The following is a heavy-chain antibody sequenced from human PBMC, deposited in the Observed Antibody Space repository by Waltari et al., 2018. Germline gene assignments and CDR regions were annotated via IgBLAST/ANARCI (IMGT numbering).Heavy chain of an antibody. Sequence: QVQLVESGGGVVQPGRSLRLSCAASGFTFSTYGMHWVRQAPGKGLGWVGVKWYEGSNKYYADSVKGRFTISRDNSKNTLYLQRNSLRAEDTAVYYGERGSLYSSGWSTSAFDIWGQGTMVTVSS. J-gene: IGHJ3*02. CDR1: GFTFSTYG. CDR3: ERGSLYSSGWSTSAFDI. CDR2: KWYEGSNK. D-gene: IGHD6-19*01. V-gene: IGHV3-33*01.